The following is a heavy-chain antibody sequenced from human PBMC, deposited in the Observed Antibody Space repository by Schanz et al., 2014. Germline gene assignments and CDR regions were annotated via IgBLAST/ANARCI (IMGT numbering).Heavy chain of an antibody. V-gene: IGHV1-46*01. Sequence: QVQLVQSGAEVKKPGASVKVSCKASGYTFVSYSMHWVRQAPGQGLEWMGIINPSGGGTSYALRFQDRVTVTRDTSRSTVYMELSSLRSEDTAFYYCARGNRLQYYDDIWGSYRDPSELDYWGQGTLVTVSS. CDR1: GYTFVSYS. CDR2: INPSGGGT. J-gene: IGHJ4*02. CDR3: ARGNRLQYYDDIWGSYRDPSELDY. D-gene: IGHD3-16*02.